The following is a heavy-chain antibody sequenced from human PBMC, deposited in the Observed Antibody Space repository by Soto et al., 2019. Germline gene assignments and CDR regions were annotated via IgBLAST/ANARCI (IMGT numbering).Heavy chain of an antibody. Sequence: EVQLLESGGGLVQPGRSLRLACAASGFNFGTYAMGWVRQAPGRGLEWVPSAGSGSSRYYAESVRGRFTVSRDTSKSTLYLEMSSLRAEDTALYYCVKFKGQAYSYYHMDVWGKGTTVTVSS. V-gene: IGHV3-23*01. CDR2: SAGSGSSR. CDR1: GFNFGTYA. CDR3: VKFKGQAYSYYHMDV. J-gene: IGHJ6*03.